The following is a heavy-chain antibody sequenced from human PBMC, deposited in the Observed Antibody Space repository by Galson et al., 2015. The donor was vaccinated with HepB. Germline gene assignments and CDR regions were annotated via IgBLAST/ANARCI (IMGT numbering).Heavy chain of an antibody. CDR1: GFTFSSYW. D-gene: IGHD6-19*01. Sequence: SLRLSCAASGFTFSSYWMSWIRQAPGKGLEWVSYISSSSSYTNYADSVKGRFTISRDNAKDSLYLQMNSLRAEDTAVYYCARVMGSGWHFFDYWGQGTLVTVSS. CDR3: ARVMGSGWHFFDY. V-gene: IGHV3-11*06. J-gene: IGHJ4*02. CDR2: ISSSSSYT.